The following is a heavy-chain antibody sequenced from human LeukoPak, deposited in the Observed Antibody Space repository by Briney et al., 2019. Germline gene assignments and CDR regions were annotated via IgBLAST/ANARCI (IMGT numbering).Heavy chain of an antibody. D-gene: IGHD6-13*01. CDR2: IYHGGST. V-gene: IGHV4-38-2*02. Sequence: SETLSLTCTVSGYSISSGYYWGWIRQPPGKGLEWIGNIYHGGSTCYNPSLKSRVTMSGDTSKNQFSLNLSSVTAADTAVYYCARVTSSSWFEGYFDYWGQGTLVTVSS. CDR3: ARVTSSSWFEGYFDY. CDR1: GYSISSGYY. J-gene: IGHJ4*02.